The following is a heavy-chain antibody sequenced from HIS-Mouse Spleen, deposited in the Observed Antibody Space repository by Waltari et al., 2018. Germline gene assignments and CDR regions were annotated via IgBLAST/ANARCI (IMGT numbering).Heavy chain of an antibody. Sequence: QVQLVQSGAEVKKPGASVKVSCKASGYTFTGYYMHWVRQAPGQGLEWMGWINPNSGGTNYAQKFQGRVTMTRDTSISTAYMELSRLRSDDTAVYYCARYSSSWYYYYYGMDVWGQGTTVTVSS. CDR1: GYTFTGYY. CDR3: ARYSSSWYYYYYGMDV. D-gene: IGHD6-13*01. J-gene: IGHJ6*02. V-gene: IGHV1-2*02. CDR2: INPNSGGT.